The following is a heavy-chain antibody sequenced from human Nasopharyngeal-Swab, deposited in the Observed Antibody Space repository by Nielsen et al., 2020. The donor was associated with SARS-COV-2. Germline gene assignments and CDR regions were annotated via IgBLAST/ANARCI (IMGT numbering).Heavy chain of an antibody. D-gene: IGHD2-2*01. CDR2: INPGSGGT. Sequence: ASVKVSCKASGYTFNNYYIHWVRQAPGQGLEWMGMINPGSGGTTYAQKFQGRVTMTRDTSTSTVFTDLSSLRSEDTAVYYCARRGRCSGSSCDMDVWGQGTTVTVSS. CDR1: GYTFNNYY. J-gene: IGHJ6*02. CDR3: ARRGRCSGSSCDMDV. V-gene: IGHV1-46*02.